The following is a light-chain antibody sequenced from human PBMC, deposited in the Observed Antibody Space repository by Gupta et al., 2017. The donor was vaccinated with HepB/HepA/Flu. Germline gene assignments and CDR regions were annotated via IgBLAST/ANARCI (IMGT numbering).Light chain of an antibody. V-gene: IGKV1-5*03. CDR2: KAS. Sequence: DLQMTQSPSPLSVSVGDRVTISCRASQSISSWLAWYQQKPGKAPKFLIYKASSLESGVPSRFSGGGSETEFTLTISSLQPDDFASYYCLQYNTYPWTFGQGTKVEIK. CDR1: QSISSW. CDR3: LQYNTYPWT. J-gene: IGKJ1*01.